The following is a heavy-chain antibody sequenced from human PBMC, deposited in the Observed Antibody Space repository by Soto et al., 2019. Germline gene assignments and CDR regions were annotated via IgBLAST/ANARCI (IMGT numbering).Heavy chain of an antibody. D-gene: IGHD4-17*01. V-gene: IGHV1-8*01. CDR2: MNPNSGNT. CDR3: ARGRFYGDLSYYYMDV. CDR1: GYTFTHFY. J-gene: IGHJ6*03. Sequence: ASMEGSFKASGYTFTHFYIKWVRQATGQGLEWMGWMNPNSGNTGYAQKFQGRVTMTRNTSISTAYMELSSLRSEDTAVYYCARGRFYGDLSYYYMDVWGKGTTVTVSS.